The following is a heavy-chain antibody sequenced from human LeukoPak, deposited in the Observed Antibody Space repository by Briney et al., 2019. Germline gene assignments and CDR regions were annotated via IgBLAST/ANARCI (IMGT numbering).Heavy chain of an antibody. D-gene: IGHD3-22*01. Sequence: ASVKVSCKASGYTFTSYYTHWVRQAPGQGLEWMGIINPSGGSTSYAQKFQGRVTMTRDMSTSTVYMELSSLRSEDTAVYYCARDGYYDSSGYPMDYWGQGTLVTVSS. CDR2: INPSGGST. V-gene: IGHV1-46*01. CDR3: ARDGYYDSSGYPMDY. CDR1: GYTFTSYY. J-gene: IGHJ4*02.